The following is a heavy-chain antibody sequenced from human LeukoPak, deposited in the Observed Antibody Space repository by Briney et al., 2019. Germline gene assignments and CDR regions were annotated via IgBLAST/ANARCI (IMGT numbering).Heavy chain of an antibody. D-gene: IGHD6-13*01. CDR2: INHSGST. Sequence: SETLSLTCAVYGGSFSGYYWSWIRQPPGKGLEWIGEINHSGSTNYNPSLKSRVTISVDTSKNQFSLKLSSVTAADTAVYYCASLIGYSSSWSRDYYYYMDVWGKGTTVTVSS. V-gene: IGHV4-34*01. CDR1: GGSFSGYY. CDR3: ASLIGYSSSWSRDYYYYMDV. J-gene: IGHJ6*03.